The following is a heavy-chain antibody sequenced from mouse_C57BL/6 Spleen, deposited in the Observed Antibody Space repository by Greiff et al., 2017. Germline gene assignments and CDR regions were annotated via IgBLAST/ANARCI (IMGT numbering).Heavy chain of an antibody. CDR1: GYTFTSYW. V-gene: IGHV1-55*01. D-gene: IGHD2-4*01. CDR3: ARMGYYDYDDAMDY. J-gene: IGHJ4*01. CDR2: IYPGSGST. Sequence: QVQLQQPGAELVKPGASVKMSCKASGYTFTSYWITWVKQRPGQGLEWIGDIYPGSGSTNYNEKFKSKATLTVDTSASNAYMQLSSLTSEDSAVYYCARMGYYDYDDAMDYWGQGTSVTVSS.